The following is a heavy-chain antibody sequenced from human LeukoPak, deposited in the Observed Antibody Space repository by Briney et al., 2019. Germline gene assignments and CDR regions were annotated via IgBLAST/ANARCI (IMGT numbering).Heavy chain of an antibody. CDR2: IYTSGST. CDR1: GGSISNSYYY. Sequence: SETLSLTCTVSGGSISNSYYYWSWIRQPAGKGLEWIGRIYTSGSTNYNPSLKSRVTISIDTSNNQFSLKLSSVTAADTAVYYCARDTSGSLLNWGQGTLVTVSS. J-gene: IGHJ4*02. D-gene: IGHD1-26*01. CDR3: ARDTSGSLLN. V-gene: IGHV4-61*02.